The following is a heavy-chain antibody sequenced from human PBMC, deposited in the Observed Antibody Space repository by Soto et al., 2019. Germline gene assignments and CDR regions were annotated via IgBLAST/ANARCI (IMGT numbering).Heavy chain of an antibody. V-gene: IGHV3-23*01. CDR3: AKGLAYCSSTSCSIDY. CDR1: GFTFSSYA. Sequence: GGSLRLSCAASGFTFSSYAMSWVRQAPGKGLEWVPAISGSGGGTYYADSVKGRFTISRDNSKNTLYLQMNSLRAEDTAVYYCAKGLAYCSSTSCSIDYWGQGTLVTVSS. D-gene: IGHD2-2*01. CDR2: ISGSGGGT. J-gene: IGHJ4*02.